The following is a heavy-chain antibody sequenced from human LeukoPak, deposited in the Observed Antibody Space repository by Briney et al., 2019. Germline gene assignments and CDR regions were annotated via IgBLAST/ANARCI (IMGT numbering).Heavy chain of an antibody. CDR3: AKTPGRITIFGVVKGWFDP. Sequence: GGSLRLSCAGSGFTFTTYAMNWVRQAPGKGLEWVSAISGSGGSTYYADSVKGRFTISRDNSKNTLYLQMNSLRAEDTAVYYCAKTPGRITIFGVVKGWFDPWGQGTLVTVSS. D-gene: IGHD3-3*01. J-gene: IGHJ5*02. CDR2: ISGSGGST. V-gene: IGHV3-23*01. CDR1: GFTFTTYA.